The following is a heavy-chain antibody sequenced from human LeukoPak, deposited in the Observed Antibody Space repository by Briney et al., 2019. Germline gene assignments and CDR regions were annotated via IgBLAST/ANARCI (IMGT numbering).Heavy chain of an antibody. CDR1: GGSFSGYY. Sequence: PSETLSLTCAVYGGSFSGYYWSWIRQPPGKGLEWIGEINHSGSTNYNPSLKSRVTISVDTSKNQFSLKLSSVTAADTAVYYCAGGREEHYYGSGSHPNFDYWGQGTLVTVSS. D-gene: IGHD3-10*01. J-gene: IGHJ4*02. CDR2: INHSGST. V-gene: IGHV4-34*01. CDR3: AGGREEHYYGSGSHPNFDY.